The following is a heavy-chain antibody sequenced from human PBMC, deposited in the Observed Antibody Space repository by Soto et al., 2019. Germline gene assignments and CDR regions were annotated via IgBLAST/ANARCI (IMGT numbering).Heavy chain of an antibody. J-gene: IGHJ6*02. CDR2: IWYDGSNK. CDR3: ARDYSPQPTYGMDV. V-gene: IGHV3-33*01. CDR1: GFTFSSYG. Sequence: PGGSLRLSCAASGFTFSSYGMHWVRQAPGKGLEWVAVIWYDGSNKYYADSVKGRFTISRDNSKNTLYLQMNSLRAEDTAVYYCARDYSPQPTYGMDVWGQGTTVTISS. D-gene: IGHD2-21*01.